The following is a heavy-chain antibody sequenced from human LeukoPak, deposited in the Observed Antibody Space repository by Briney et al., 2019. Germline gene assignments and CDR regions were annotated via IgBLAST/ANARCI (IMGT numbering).Heavy chain of an antibody. V-gene: IGHV3-66*01. J-gene: IGHJ3*02. CDR3: ARAPPSDYYYDSSGYYYGAFDI. CDR2: IYSGGST. CDR1: GFTVSSNY. Sequence: GGSLRLSCVASGFTVSSNYMSWVRQAPGKGLEWVSVIYSGGSTYYADSVKGRFTISRDNSKNTLYLQMNSLRAEDTAVYYCARAPPSDYYYDSSGYYYGAFDIWGQGTMVTVSS. D-gene: IGHD3-22*01.